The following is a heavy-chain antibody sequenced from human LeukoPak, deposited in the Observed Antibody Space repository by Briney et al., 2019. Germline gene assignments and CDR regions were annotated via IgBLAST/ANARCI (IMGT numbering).Heavy chain of an antibody. D-gene: IGHD6-13*01. V-gene: IGHV3-11*01. CDR1: GFTFSDYY. CDR3: AKAQQQLALYFDY. CDR2: ISSNGNII. J-gene: IGHJ4*02. Sequence: GGSLRLSCVASGFTFSDYYISWIRQAPGKGLEYVSYISSNGNIIHYAASVEGRFTISRDNARKSVSLQMNSLRVEDTAVYYCAKAQQQLALYFDYWGQGTLVTVSS.